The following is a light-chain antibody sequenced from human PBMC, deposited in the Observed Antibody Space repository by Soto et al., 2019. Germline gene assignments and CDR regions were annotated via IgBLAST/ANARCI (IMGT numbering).Light chain of an antibody. V-gene: IGLV2-8*01. CDR2: EVS. CDR3: SSYAGTLYV. J-gene: IGLJ1*01. CDR1: SSDVGGYNY. Sequence: QSVLTQPPSASGSPGQSVTISCTGTSSDVGGYNYVSWYQQHPGKAPKLMIYEVSKRPSGVPDRFSGSKSGNTASLTVSGLQAEDEADYYCSSYAGTLYVFGTGTKVIVL.